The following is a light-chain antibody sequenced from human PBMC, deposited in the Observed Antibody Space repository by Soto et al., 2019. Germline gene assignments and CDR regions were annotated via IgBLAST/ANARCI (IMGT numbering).Light chain of an antibody. CDR1: QSVSSDY. Sequence: EIVLTQSPGTLSLSPGERATLSCRASQSVSSDYLAWHQQTPGQAPRLLISGASTRATGIPDRFSGSGSGTDFTLSISRLEPEDFAVYYCQQYGNSPPWTFGQGTKVEIK. V-gene: IGKV3-20*01. CDR2: GAS. CDR3: QQYGNSPPWT. J-gene: IGKJ1*01.